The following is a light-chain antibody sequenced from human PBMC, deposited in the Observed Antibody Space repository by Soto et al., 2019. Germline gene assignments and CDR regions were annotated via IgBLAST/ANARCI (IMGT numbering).Light chain of an antibody. Sequence: IQMTQSPSSLSASVGDRVTITCRASQSISFYLNWYQQKPGKAPKLLIYAASTLQSGVPSRFSGSGSGTDFTLTISSLQPEDFEIYYCQQSSNTPRTFGQGTKVDIK. V-gene: IGKV1-39*01. CDR2: AAS. CDR1: QSISFY. CDR3: QQSSNTPRT. J-gene: IGKJ1*01.